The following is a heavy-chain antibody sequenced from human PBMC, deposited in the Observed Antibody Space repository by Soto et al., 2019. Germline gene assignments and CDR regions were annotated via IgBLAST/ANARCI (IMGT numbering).Heavy chain of an antibody. CDR1: GDSMSSTY. CDR2: IYSSGSN. J-gene: IGHJ5*02. D-gene: IGHD3-3*01. CDR3: ARGYESGYTFGHDL. V-gene: IGHV4-4*07. Sequence: ETLSLTCTLSGDSMSSTYWSWVRQPAGRGLEWIGRIYSSGSNNYNPSLESRVTMSVDTSKKQFSLTLRSVTAADTAVYFCARGYESGYTFGHDLWGQGTLVTVSS.